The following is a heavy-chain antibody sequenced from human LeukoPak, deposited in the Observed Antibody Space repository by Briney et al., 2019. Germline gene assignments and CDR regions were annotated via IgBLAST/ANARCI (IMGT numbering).Heavy chain of an antibody. J-gene: IGHJ4*02. CDR3: ARDQGSSSEV. V-gene: IGHV3-66*01. CDR2: IHSGGST. CDR1: GFTVSSNY. D-gene: IGHD6-6*01. Sequence: GGSLRLSCAASGFTVSSNYMSWVRQAPGKGLEWVSVIHSGGSTYYADSVKGRFTISRDNSKNTLYLQMNSLRAEDTAVYYGARDQGSSSEVWGQGTLVSVSS.